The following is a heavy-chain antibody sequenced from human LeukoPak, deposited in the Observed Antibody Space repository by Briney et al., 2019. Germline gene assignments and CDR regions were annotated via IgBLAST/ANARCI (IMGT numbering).Heavy chain of an antibody. J-gene: IGHJ4*02. CDR2: ISHSGTT. CDR3: AGNSDFWSVLFLF. CDR1: GGSISSGGYY. V-gene: IGHV4-30-2*01. D-gene: IGHD3-3*01. Sequence: PSQTLSLTCTVSGGSISSGGYYWSWIRQPPGKGLEWIGYISHSGTTYYNPSLKSRVTISVDKSKNQFSLKLSSVTAADTALYYCAGNSDFWSVLFLFWGQGTLVTVSS.